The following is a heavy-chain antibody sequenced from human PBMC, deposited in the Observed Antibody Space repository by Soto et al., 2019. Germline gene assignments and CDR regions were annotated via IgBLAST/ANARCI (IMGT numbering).Heavy chain of an antibody. V-gene: IGHV4-31*03. Sequence: QVQLQESGPGLVKPSQTLSLSCTVSGGSVNSGGYYWSWIRQLPGEGLVWNGQDYFRRDAYYNPSIKSRVAISQDAPETHLSLKLRSVTAADTAVYYCAGGAAWAMIFALCGQGTPLTVSS. CDR2: DYFRRDA. J-gene: IGHJ4*02. CDR3: AGGAAWAMIFAL. CDR1: GGSVNSGGYY. D-gene: IGHD3-16*01.